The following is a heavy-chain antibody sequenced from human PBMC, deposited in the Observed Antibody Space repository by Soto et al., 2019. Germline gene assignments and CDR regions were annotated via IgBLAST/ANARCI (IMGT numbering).Heavy chain of an antibody. CDR2: IQADGSEK. CDR1: GFTFIKDR. J-gene: IGHJ5*01. V-gene: IGHV3-7*01. CDR3: ARARGVDS. Sequence: EVHLVESGGGLVQPGGPLRLSCAGSGFTFIKDRLNWFRQVPGKGLEWLASIQADGSEKYHEDSVKGRFTISRDNAKNSLYLQMNSWRAEDTAVYYCARARGVDSLGQGALGSVS. D-gene: IGHD3-16*01.